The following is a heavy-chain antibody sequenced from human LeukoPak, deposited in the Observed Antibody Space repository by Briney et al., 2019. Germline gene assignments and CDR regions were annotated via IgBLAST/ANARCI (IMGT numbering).Heavy chain of an antibody. CDR1: GGSISSGSYF. J-gene: IGHJ5*02. D-gene: IGHD1-14*01. Sequence: SETLSLTCTVSGGSISSGSYFWSWIRQPAGKGLEWIGRIYTGGSTNNNPSLKSRVTISVDTSKNQFSLKLRSVTAADTAVYYCAREGATGGSYNWFDPWGQGTLVTVSS. CDR3: AREGATGGSYNWFDP. V-gene: IGHV4-61*02. CDR2: IYTGGST.